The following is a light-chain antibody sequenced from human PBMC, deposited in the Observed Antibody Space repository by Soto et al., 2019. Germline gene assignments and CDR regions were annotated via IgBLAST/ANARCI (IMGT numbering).Light chain of an antibody. Sequence: ETVLTHSPVSLRLSPVRSAPLSCTPSQSVSINLAWYQQKPGQAPRLLIYGASTRATGIAARFSGSGSGTEFTLTISSLQSEDFAVYYYQQYNNWPPITFGQGTRLEI. CDR2: GAS. CDR1: QSVSIN. V-gene: IGKV3-15*01. CDR3: QQYNNWPPIT. J-gene: IGKJ5*01.